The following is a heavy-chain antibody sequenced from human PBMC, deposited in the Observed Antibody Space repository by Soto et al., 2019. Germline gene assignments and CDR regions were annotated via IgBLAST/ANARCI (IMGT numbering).Heavy chain of an antibody. CDR3: ERAKPPFLYGMDV. V-gene: IGHV1-69*02. J-gene: IGHJ6*02. CDR2: IMPILGIA. Sequence: SVKVYCKASGGTFSSYTISWVRQAPGQGLEWMGRIMPILGIANYAQKFQGRVTITADKSTSTAYMELSSLRSEDTAVSYCERAKPPFLYGMDVWGQGTTVTVSS. CDR1: GGTFSSYT.